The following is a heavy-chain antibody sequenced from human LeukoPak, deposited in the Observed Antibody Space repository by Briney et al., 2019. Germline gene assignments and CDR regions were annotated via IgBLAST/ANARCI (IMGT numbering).Heavy chain of an antibody. Sequence: PSETLSLTCTVSGGSISSSSYYWGWIRQPPGKGLEWIGEINHSGSTNYNPSLKSRVTISVDTSKNQFSLKLSSVTAADTAVYYCARRGFSYGYPWFDPWGQGTLVTVSS. CDR2: INHSGST. J-gene: IGHJ5*02. D-gene: IGHD5-18*01. CDR3: ARRGFSYGYPWFDP. CDR1: GGSISSSSYY. V-gene: IGHV4-39*07.